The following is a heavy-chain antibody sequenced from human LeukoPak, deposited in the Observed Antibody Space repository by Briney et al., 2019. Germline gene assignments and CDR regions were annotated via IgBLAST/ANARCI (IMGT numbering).Heavy chain of an antibody. CDR2: IIPILGIA. Sequence: ASVKVSCKASGGTFSSYAISWVRQAPGQGLEWMGRIIPILGIANYAQKFQGRVTITADKSTSTAYMELSSLRSEDTAVYYCARDLVHGGYEAEREKTNYYYMDVWGKGTTVTVSS. CDR3: ARDLVHGGYEAEREKTNYYYMDV. J-gene: IGHJ6*03. D-gene: IGHD5-12*01. V-gene: IGHV1-69*04. CDR1: GGTFSSYA.